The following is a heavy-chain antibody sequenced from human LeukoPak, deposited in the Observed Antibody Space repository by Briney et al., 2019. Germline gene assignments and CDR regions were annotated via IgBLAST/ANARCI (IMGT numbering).Heavy chain of an antibody. CDR1: GFSFGSYA. CDR3: ARWEIRRTAHKLDY. J-gene: IGHJ4*02. Sequence: GGSLRLSCAASGFSFGSYAMSWVRQAAGKGLEWVSEICGSVSGSGDCTHYADSVKGRFTISRDNAKNSMYLQMNSLRAEDTAVYYCARWEIRRTAHKLDYWGQGTLVTVSS. V-gene: IGHV3-23*01. D-gene: IGHD1-1*01. CDR2: ICGSVSGSGDCT.